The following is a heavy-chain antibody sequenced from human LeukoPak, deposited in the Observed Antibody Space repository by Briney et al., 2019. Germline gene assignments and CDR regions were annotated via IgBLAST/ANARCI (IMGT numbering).Heavy chain of an antibody. V-gene: IGHV4-34*01. CDR1: GGSFSGYY. CDR3: ARLASSGY. Sequence: ASETLSLTCAVYGGSFSGYYWSWIRQPPGKGLEWIGEINHSGSTNYNPSLKSRVTISVDTSKNQFSLKLSSVTAADTAVHYCARLASSGYWGQGTLVTVSS. D-gene: IGHD6-6*01. J-gene: IGHJ4*02. CDR2: INHSGST.